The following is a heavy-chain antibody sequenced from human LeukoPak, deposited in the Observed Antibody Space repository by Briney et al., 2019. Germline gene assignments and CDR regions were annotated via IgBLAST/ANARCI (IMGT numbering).Heavy chain of an antibody. D-gene: IGHD3-22*01. J-gene: IGHJ5*02. CDR1: GGTFSSYA. CDR2: IFPIFGIA. CDR3: ARDQAYYYDSSGYYDRIAVRTETEGWFDP. V-gene: IGHV1-69*04. Sequence: ASVKVSCKASGGTFSSYAISWVRQAPGQGLEWMGRIFPIFGIAHFAQKFQGRVTNTADKSTSPAYMELSSPRSEDTGVYYCARDQAYYYDSSGYYDRIAVRTETEGWFDPWGQGTLVTVSS.